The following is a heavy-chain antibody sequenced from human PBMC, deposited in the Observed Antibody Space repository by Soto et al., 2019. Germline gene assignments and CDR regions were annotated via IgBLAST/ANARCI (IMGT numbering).Heavy chain of an antibody. Sequence: SGPTLVKPTQTLTLTCTFSGFSLSTSGVGVGWIRQPPGKALEWLALIYWDDDKRYSPSLKSRLTITKDTSKNQVVLTMTNMDPVDTATYYCAHSRENPYYDFWSGGNWFDPWGQGTLVTVSS. J-gene: IGHJ5*02. CDR3: AHSRENPYYDFWSGGNWFDP. CDR1: GFSLSTSGVG. V-gene: IGHV2-5*02. CDR2: IYWDDDK. D-gene: IGHD3-3*01.